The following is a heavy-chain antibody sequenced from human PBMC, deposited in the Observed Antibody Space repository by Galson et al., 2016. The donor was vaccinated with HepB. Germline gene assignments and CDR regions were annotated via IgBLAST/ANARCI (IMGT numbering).Heavy chain of an antibody. CDR2: IHYSGTT. V-gene: IGHV4-59*12. CDR3: ARSFIVDQGGHFYGMDV. J-gene: IGHJ6*02. D-gene: IGHD1-26*01. CDR1: GGSISNYS. Sequence: SETLSLTCTVSGGSISNYSWSWIRQPPGKGLEWIGYIHYSGTTSYNPSLKSRVTISVDISKRQFSLKLNSVTAADTAVYYCARSFIVDQGGHFYGMDVWGQGTTVTVSS.